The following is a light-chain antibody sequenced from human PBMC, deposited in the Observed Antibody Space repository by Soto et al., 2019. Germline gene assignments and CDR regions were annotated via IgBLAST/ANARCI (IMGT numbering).Light chain of an antibody. CDR3: QQYYSTPLT. CDR1: QSVLYSSNNKNY. CDR2: WAS. V-gene: IGKV4-1*01. J-gene: IGKJ4*01. Sequence: DIVMTQSPDSLAVSLGERATINCKSSQSVLYSSNNKNYLAWYQQKPGQPPKVLIYWASTRESGVPDRFSGRGSGTDFTLTISSLQAEDVAVYYCQQYYSTPLTFGGGTTVEIK.